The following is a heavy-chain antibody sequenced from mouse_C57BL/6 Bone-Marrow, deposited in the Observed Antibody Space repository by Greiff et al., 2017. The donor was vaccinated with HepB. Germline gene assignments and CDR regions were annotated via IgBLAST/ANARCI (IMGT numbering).Heavy chain of an antibody. D-gene: IGHD1-1*01. Sequence: VQLQQPGAELVKPGASVKLSCKASGYTFTSYWMHWVKQRPGQSLEWIGMIHPNSGSTNYNEKFKSKATLTVDKSSSKAYMQLSSLTSEYSAVYYCARQITTNYFDYWGQGTTLTVSS. V-gene: IGHV1-64*01. J-gene: IGHJ2*01. CDR2: IHPNSGST. CDR3: ARQITTNYFDY. CDR1: GYTFTSYW.